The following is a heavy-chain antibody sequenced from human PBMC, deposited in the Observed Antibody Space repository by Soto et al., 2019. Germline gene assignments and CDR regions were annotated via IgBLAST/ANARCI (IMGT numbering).Heavy chain of an antibody. Sequence: EVQLLESGGGLVQPGGSLRLSCAASGFTFSSYAMSWVRQAPGKGLEWVSAISGSGGSTYYADFVKGRFTISRDNSKNTLFLQMNSRRAEDTALYYCAKLYCGGDCLTSFDYWGQGTLVTVSS. D-gene: IGHD2-21*01. CDR2: ISGSGGST. CDR3: AKLYCGGDCLTSFDY. J-gene: IGHJ4*02. V-gene: IGHV3-23*01. CDR1: GFTFSSYA.